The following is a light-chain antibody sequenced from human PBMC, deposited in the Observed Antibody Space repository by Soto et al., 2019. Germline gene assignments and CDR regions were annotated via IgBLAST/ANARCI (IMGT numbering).Light chain of an antibody. J-gene: IGLJ3*02. CDR2: NVN. CDR1: SSDVGTYNY. Sequence: QSVLTQPASVSGSPGQSITISCTGTSSDVGTYNYVSWYQQPPGAAPKLIIFNVNNRPAGVSNRFSCSTSGNTASLTISGLQAEDAADYYCSSVTSSNTHVFGGGTKLTVL. CDR3: SSVTSSNTHV. V-gene: IGLV2-14*01.